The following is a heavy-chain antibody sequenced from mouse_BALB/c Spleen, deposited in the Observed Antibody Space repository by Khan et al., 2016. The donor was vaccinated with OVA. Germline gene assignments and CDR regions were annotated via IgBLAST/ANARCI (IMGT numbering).Heavy chain of an antibody. CDR1: GYTFTSYW. CDR2: INPSTGYT. Sequence: QVQLKQSGAELAKPGASVKMSCKTSGYTFTSYWMHWVKQRPGQGLEWIGYINPSTGYTDYNQKFKDKATLTADTSSSIVYMQLSRLTSEDSAVYYCARAIDDGYPPFAYWGQGTLVTVSA. V-gene: IGHV1-7*01. CDR3: ARAIDDGYPPFAY. J-gene: IGHJ3*01. D-gene: IGHD2-3*01.